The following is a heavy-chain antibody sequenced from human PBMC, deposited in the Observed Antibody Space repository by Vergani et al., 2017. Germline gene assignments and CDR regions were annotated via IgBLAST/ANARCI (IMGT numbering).Heavy chain of an antibody. CDR1: GFTFSDFS. V-gene: IGHV3-23*04. CDR2: FSSDGGST. J-gene: IGHJ4*02. D-gene: IGHD3-22*01. CDR3: AGPQGTSAYYYGGFDY. Sequence: VQLVESGGGLVKPGGSLRLSCAASGFTFSDFSMSWVRQAPGKGLEWVSTFSSDGGSTYYADSVKGRFTISRDNSKNTLSLQMNSLTAEDTAIYYCAGPQGTSAYYYGGFDYWGQGILVTVSS.